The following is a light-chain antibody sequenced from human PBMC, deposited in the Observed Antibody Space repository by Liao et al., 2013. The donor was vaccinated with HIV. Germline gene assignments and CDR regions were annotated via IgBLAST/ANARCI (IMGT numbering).Light chain of an antibody. J-gene: IGLJ3*02. CDR2: SDS. Sequence: SYELTQPPSVSVTPGQTASITCSGDKLGDKYAFWYQQKPGQTPVVVIFSDSDRPSGIPERFSGSNSGNTATLTISRVEVGDEADYYCQVWDSNSDHWVFGGGTRLTVL. V-gene: IGLV3-1*01. CDR1: KLGDKY. CDR3: QVWDSNSDHWV.